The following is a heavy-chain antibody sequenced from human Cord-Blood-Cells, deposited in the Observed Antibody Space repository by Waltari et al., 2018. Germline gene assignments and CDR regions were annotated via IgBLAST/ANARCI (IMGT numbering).Heavy chain of an antibody. CDR3: ARGVPTGTTAVVISGGMDV. V-gene: IGHV1-2*04. Sequence: QVQLVQSGAEVKKPGASVKVSCKASGYTFTGYYMHWVRQAPGQGREWMGWINPNSGGTNYAQKFQGWVTMTRDTSISTAYMELSRLRSDDTAVYYCARGVPTGTTAVVISGGMDVWGQGTTVTVSS. J-gene: IGHJ6*02. CDR2: INPNSGGT. CDR1: GYTFTGYY. D-gene: IGHD1-1*01.